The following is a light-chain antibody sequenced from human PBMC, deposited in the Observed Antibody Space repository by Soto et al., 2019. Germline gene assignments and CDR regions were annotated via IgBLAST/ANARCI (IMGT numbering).Light chain of an antibody. Sequence: EIVMTQSPATLSVSPGERATLSCRASQSVSSNLAWYQQKPGQAPRLLIYGASTRATGIPARFSGSGSGTEFTLTISSLPSEEFAVYYCHQYRTFGQGTKVEIK. CDR3: HQYRT. CDR2: GAS. J-gene: IGKJ1*01. V-gene: IGKV3-15*01. CDR1: QSVSSN.